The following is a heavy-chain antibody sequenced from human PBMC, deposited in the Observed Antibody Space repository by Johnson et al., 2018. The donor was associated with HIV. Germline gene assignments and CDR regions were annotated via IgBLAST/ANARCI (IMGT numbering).Heavy chain of an antibody. V-gene: IGHV3-30*02. Sequence: QVQLVESGGGVVQPGGSLRLSCAASGFTFSSFGLHWVRQAPGKGLEWVAFIRYDGRNKYFAASVKGRFTISRDNSKKTLYLQMNSLRAEDTAVFYCAKGGSGTTRIRAQKGAFDIWGQGTMVTVSS. J-gene: IGHJ3*02. CDR2: IRYDGRNK. D-gene: IGHD6-19*01. CDR3: AKGGSGTTRIRAQKGAFDI. CDR1: GFTFSSFG.